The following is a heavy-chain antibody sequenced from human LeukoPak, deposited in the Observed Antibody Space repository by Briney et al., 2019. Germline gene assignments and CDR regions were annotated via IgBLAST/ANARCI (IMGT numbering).Heavy chain of an antibody. CDR3: AKGPAMVRGTFDP. V-gene: IGHV3-11*01. Sequence: PGGSLRLSCAASGFTFSDYYMSWIRQAPGQGLEWVSYIGSSGNTISYADSVKGRFTISRDNAKNSLYLQMNSLRTEETAVYYCAKGPAMVRGTFDPWGQGTLVTVSS. CDR1: GFTFSDYY. J-gene: IGHJ5*02. D-gene: IGHD3-10*01. CDR2: IGSSGNTI.